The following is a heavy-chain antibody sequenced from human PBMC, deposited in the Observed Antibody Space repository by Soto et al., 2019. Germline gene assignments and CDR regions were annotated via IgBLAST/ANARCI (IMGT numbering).Heavy chain of an antibody. Sequence: EVQLVESGGGLVQPGGSLRLSCAASGFTFSSYSMNWVRQAPGKGLEWVSYISSSSSTIYYADSVKGRFTISRDNAKNSLFLQMNSLRAEDTAVYYCARAESQVVVVPAAPYYYYYMDVWGKGTTVTVSS. D-gene: IGHD2-2*01. V-gene: IGHV3-48*01. CDR1: GFTFSSYS. CDR2: ISSSSSTI. J-gene: IGHJ6*03. CDR3: ARAESQVVVVPAAPYYYYYMDV.